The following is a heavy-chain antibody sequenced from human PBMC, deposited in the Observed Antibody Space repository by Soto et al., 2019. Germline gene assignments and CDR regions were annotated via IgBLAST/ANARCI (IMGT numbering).Heavy chain of an antibody. V-gene: IGHV3-15*01. CDR1: GFTFSNAW. CDR3: TTDQRNHRGPLYYFDY. J-gene: IGHJ4*02. D-gene: IGHD4-4*01. CDR2: IKSKTDGGTT. Sequence: EVQLVESGGGLVKPGGSLRLSCAASGFTFSNAWMSWVRQAPGKGLEWVGRIKSKTDGGTTDYAAPVKGRFTISRDDSKNTLYLQMNSLKTEDTAVYYCTTDQRNHRGPLYYFDYWGQGTLVTVSS.